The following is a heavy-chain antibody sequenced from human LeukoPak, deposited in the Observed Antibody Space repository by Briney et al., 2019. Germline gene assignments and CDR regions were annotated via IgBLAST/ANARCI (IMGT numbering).Heavy chain of an antibody. Sequence: PGGSLRLSCTASGFTFDDYAMHWVRQAPGKGLEWVSLISGDGGSTYYADSVKGRFTISRDNSKNSLYLQMNSLRTEDTALYYCAKGAILRYFHWLPNDFDSWGQGTLVTVSS. V-gene: IGHV3-43*02. D-gene: IGHD3-9*01. CDR3: AKGAILRYFHWLPNDFDS. CDR1: GFTFDDYA. J-gene: IGHJ4*02. CDR2: ISGDGGST.